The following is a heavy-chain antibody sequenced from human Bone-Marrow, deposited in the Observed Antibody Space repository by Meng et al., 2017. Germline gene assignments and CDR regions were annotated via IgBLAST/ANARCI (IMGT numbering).Heavy chain of an antibody. J-gene: IGHJ5*02. Sequence: RESGPGPGNASGTRSLHGAGAGGSIRRSKWEVWVRQPPGKGLEWIGEINHIGSTNYNPSIKSRVTISVDKSKNQFSLKLSSVTAADTAVYYCARGQYFSWWELLPAFWFDPWGQGTLVTVSS. D-gene: IGHD1-26*01. CDR2: INHIGST. V-gene: IGHV4-4*02. CDR1: GGSIRRSKW. CDR3: ARGQYFSWWELLPAFWFDP.